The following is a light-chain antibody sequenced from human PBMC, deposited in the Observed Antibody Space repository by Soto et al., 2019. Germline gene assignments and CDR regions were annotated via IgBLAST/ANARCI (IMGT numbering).Light chain of an antibody. J-gene: IGLJ2*01. CDR3: SSYTSSSTRV. Sequence: QSALTQPASLSGSPGQSITISCTGPSSDVGGYNYVSWYQQHPGKAPKLMIYDVSNRPSGVSNRFSGSKSGNTASLTISGLQAEDEADYYCSSYTSSSTRVFGGGTKLTVL. CDR2: DVS. CDR1: SSDVGGYNY. V-gene: IGLV2-14*01.